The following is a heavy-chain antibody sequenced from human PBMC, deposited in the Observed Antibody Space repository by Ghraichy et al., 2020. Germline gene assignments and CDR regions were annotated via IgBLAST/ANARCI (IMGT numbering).Heavy chain of an antibody. V-gene: IGHV3-7*01. CDR1: GFTFSIYW. CDR3: ARAGAGDYGDYVGAFDI. CDR2: IKQDGSEK. D-gene: IGHD4-17*01. Sequence: GGSLRLSCAASGFTFSIYWMSWVRQAPGKGLEWVANIKQDGSEKYYVDSVKVRFTISRDNAKNSLYLQINSLRAEDTAVYYCARAGAGDYGDYVGAFDIWGQGTMVTVSS. J-gene: IGHJ3*02.